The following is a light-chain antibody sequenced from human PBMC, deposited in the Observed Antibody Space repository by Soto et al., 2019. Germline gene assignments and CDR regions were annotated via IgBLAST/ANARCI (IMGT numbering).Light chain of an antibody. V-gene: IGKV3-15*01. CDR1: QSVGSS. Sequence: IVLTQSPATLSVSPGERATLSCRASQSVGSSLAWYQQKPGQAPRLLIYHTSTRATGIPARFSGSGSGTEFTLTISSLQSEDFAVYYCQQFNIWPRTFGQGTRWIS. J-gene: IGKJ1*01. CDR2: HTS. CDR3: QQFNIWPRT.